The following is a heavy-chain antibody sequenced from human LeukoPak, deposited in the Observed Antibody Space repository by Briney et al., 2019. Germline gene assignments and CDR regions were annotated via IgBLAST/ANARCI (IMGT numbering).Heavy chain of an antibody. V-gene: IGHV1-8*01. CDR2: MNPNSGNT. Sequence: GASVKVSCKASGYTFTSYDINWVRQATGQGLEWMGWMNPNSGNTGYAQKFQGRVTMTRNTSISTAYMELSSLRSEDTGVYYCARKDNGGYYYYGMDVWGQGTTVTVSS. CDR1: GYTFTSYD. D-gene: IGHD4/OR15-4a*01. CDR3: ARKDNGGYYYYGMDV. J-gene: IGHJ6*02.